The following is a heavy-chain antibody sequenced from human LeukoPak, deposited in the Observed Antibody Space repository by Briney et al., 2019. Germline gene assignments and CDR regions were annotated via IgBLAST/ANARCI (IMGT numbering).Heavy chain of an antibody. CDR2: IYSGTI. D-gene: IGHD3-3*01. V-gene: IGHV3-66*03. Sequence: GGSLRLSCTVSGFTVSSNSMSWVRQAPGKGLEWVSFIYSGTIHYSDSVKGRFTISRDNSKNTLYLQMNSLRAEDTAVYYCARDFLPTIFGVVMTTALDYWGQGTLVTVSS. J-gene: IGHJ4*02. CDR3: ARDFLPTIFGVVMTTALDY. CDR1: GFTVSSNS.